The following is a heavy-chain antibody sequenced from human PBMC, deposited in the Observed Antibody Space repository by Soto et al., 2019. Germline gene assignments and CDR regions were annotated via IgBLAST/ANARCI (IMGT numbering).Heavy chain of an antibody. CDR3: ARDASSWYYYYYGMDV. Sequence: GGSLILSCSASGFTFSSYWMHWVRQAPGKGLVWVSRINSDGSSTIYADSVKGRFTISRDNAKNTLYLQMNSLRAEDTAVYYCARDASSWYYYYYGMDVWGQGTTVTVSS. V-gene: IGHV3-74*01. J-gene: IGHJ6*02. CDR2: INSDGSST. D-gene: IGHD6-13*01. CDR1: GFTFSSYW.